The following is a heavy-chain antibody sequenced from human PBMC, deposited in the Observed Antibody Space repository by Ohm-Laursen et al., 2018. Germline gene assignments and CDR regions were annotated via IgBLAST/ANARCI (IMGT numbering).Heavy chain of an antibody. CDR2: ISYSGST. J-gene: IGHJ4*02. CDR3: ARQESSGWYHDY. CDR1: ADSISSYY. Sequence: PSQTLSLTCTVSADSISSYYWSWIRQPPGKGLEWIGYISYSGSTNYNPSLKSQVTISVDTSKNQFSLKRSSVTAADTAVYYCARQESSGWYHDYWGQGTLVTVSS. D-gene: IGHD6-19*01. V-gene: IGHV4-59*08.